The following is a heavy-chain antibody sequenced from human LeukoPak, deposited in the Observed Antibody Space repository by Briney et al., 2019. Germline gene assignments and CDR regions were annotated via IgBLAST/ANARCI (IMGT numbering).Heavy chain of an antibody. Sequence: ASVKVSCKASGYTFTSYGISWVRQAPGQGLEWMGWISAYNGNTNYAQKLQGRVTMTTDTSTSTAYMELRSLRSDDTAVYYCARRAVVASSNYYYYMDVWGKGTTVTVSS. CDR1: GYTFTSYG. CDR2: ISAYNGNT. D-gene: IGHD3-22*01. CDR3: ARRAVVASSNYYYYMDV. J-gene: IGHJ6*03. V-gene: IGHV1-18*01.